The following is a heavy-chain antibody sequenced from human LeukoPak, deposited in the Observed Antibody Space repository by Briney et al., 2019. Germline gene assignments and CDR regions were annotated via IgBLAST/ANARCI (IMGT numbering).Heavy chain of an antibody. Sequence: GGSLRLSCEASGFSFISYGMHWTRKAPGKGLDWVARISYDGRIKNYTGFEKGRFTISRDKTTLYLQMNSLRLEDTAVYHCARDVYSGGSYYFDKGGQGVLVSVS. CDR3: ARDVYSGGSYYFDK. J-gene: IGHJ4*02. D-gene: IGHD1-26*01. CDR1: GFSFISYG. CDR2: ISYDGRIK. V-gene: IGHV3-33*01.